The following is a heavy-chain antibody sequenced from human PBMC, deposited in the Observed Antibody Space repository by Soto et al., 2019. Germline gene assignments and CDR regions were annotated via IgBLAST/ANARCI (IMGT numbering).Heavy chain of an antibody. CDR1: GFTFGPYW. J-gene: IGHJ6*03. Sequence: PGGSLRLSCAASGFTFGPYWMTWVRQAPGKGLEWVSVIYSGGSTYYADSVKGRFTISRHNSKNTLYLQMNSLRAEDTAVYYCARDRRSVVVPAARVKQGDYYYYMDVWGKGTTVTVSS. CDR2: IYSGGST. CDR3: ARDRRSVVVPAARVKQGDYYYYMDV. V-gene: IGHV3-53*04. D-gene: IGHD2-2*01.